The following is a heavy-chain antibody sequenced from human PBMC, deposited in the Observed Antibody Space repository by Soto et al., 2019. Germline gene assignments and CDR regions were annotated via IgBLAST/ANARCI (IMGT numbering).Heavy chain of an antibody. V-gene: IGHV3-23*01. CDR3: ARDFQPGSIVVVPAALFDY. J-gene: IGHJ4*02. CDR2: ISGSGGST. CDR1: GFTFSSYA. Sequence: GSLRLSCAASGFTFSSYAMSWVRQAPGKGLEWVSAISGSGGSTYYADSVKGRFTISRDNSKNTLYLQMNSLRAEDTAVYYCARDFQPGSIVVVPAALFDYWGQGTLVTVSS. D-gene: IGHD2-2*01.